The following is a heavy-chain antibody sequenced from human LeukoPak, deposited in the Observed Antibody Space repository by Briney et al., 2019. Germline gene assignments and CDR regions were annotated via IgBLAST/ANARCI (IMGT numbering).Heavy chain of an antibody. J-gene: IGHJ5*02. CDR3: ARGGYYGSGNDFRFDP. V-gene: IGHV4-61*10. CDR2: IYYSGST. CDR1: GGSISSDSYY. D-gene: IGHD3-10*01. Sequence: SETLSLTCTVSGGSISSDSYYWTCIRQPAGRGLEWIGYIYYSGSTNYKPSLKSRVTISVDTSKNQFSLKLSSVTAADTAVYYCARGGYYGSGNDFRFDPWGQGTLVTVSS.